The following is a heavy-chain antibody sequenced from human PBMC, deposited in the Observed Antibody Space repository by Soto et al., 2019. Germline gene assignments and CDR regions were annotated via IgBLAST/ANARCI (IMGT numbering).Heavy chain of an antibody. D-gene: IGHD3-3*01. CDR2: IYYSGSA. V-gene: IGHV4-30-4*01. Sequence: SETLSLTCTVSGGSISSGDYYWSWIRQPPGKGLEWIGYIYYSGSAYYNPSLKSRVTISVDTSKNQFSLKLSSVTAADTAVYYCARVAHYDFWSGLDYWGQGTLVTVS. J-gene: IGHJ4*02. CDR3: ARVAHYDFWSGLDY. CDR1: GGSISSGDYY.